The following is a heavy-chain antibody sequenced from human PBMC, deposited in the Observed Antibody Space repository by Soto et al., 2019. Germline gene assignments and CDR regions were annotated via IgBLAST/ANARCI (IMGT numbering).Heavy chain of an antibody. V-gene: IGHV4-34*01. D-gene: IGHD3-3*01. CDR2: INHSGST. CDR3: ARAPYYDFWSNWFDP. Sequence: QVQLQQWGAGLLKPSETLSLTCAVYGGSFSGYYWSWIRQPPRKGLEWIGEINHSGSTNYNPSLKSRVTISVDRSKNQFSLKLSSVTAADTAVYYCARAPYYDFWSNWFDPWGQGTLVTVSS. J-gene: IGHJ5*02. CDR1: GGSFSGYY.